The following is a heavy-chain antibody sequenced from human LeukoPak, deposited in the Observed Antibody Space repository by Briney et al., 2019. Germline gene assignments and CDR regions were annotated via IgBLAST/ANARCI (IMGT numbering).Heavy chain of an antibody. CDR1: GGSFSGYY. J-gene: IGHJ4*02. Sequence: SETLSLTCAVYGGSFSGYYWSWIRQPPGKGLEWIGYIYYSGSTYYNPSLESRVTISVDTSKNQSSLKLSSVTAADTAVYYCARGVMGDRNDYFDYWGQGTLVTVSS. D-gene: IGHD3-16*01. CDR3: ARGVMGDRNDYFDY. V-gene: IGHV4-30-4*08. CDR2: IYYSGST.